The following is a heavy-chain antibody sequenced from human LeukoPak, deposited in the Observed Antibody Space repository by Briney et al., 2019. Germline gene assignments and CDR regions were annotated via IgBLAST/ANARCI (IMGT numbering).Heavy chain of an antibody. CDR3: SVFSRQFDY. J-gene: IGHJ4*02. V-gene: IGHV3-30-3*01. CDR2: ISYDGSNK. Sequence: GGSLRLSCAASGFTFSSYAMHWVRQAPGKGLEWVAVISYDGSNKYYADSVKGRFTISRDNSKNTLYLQMNSLRAEDTAVYYCSVFSRQFDYWGQGTLVTVSS. CDR1: GFTFSSYA.